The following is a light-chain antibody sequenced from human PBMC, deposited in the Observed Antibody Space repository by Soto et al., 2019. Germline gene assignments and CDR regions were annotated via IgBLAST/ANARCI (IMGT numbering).Light chain of an antibody. CDR2: GAS. J-gene: IGKJ1*01. Sequence: EIVLTQSPGTLSLPPGERATLSCRASQSVSNNYLAWYQQKPGQAPRLLIHGASNRATGIPDRFSGSGSGTDFTLTISRLEPEDFAVYYWQQYGSSGTFGQGTKVDIK. CDR1: QSVSNNY. V-gene: IGKV3-20*01. CDR3: QQYGSSGT.